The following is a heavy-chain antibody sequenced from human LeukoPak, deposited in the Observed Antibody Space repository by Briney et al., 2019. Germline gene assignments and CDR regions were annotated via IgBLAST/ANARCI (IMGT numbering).Heavy chain of an antibody. CDR1: GGSISSSSYY. CDR2: IYYSGST. J-gene: IGHJ3*02. Sequence: SETLSLTCTVSGGSISSSSYYWGWIRQPPGKGLEWIGSIYYSGSTYYNPSLKSRVTISVDTSKNQFSLKLSSVTAADTAVYYCARDRGGSSGAFDIRGQGTMVTVSS. CDR3: ARDRGGSSGAFDI. V-gene: IGHV4-39*07. D-gene: IGHD2-15*01.